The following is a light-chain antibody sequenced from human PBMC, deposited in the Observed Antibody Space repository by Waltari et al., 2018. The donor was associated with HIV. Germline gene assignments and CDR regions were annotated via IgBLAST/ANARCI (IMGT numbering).Light chain of an antibody. CDR1: VLAKQY. CDR3: QSADTSYTSRV. Sequence: SYELTQPPSVSVSPGQTARIPCSGDVLAKQYAYWYQQKPGQAPVLVIYKDTERPSGIHERFSGSSSGTTVTLTISGVQPDDEADYYCQSADTSYTSRVFGIGTKVTVL. CDR2: KDT. V-gene: IGLV3-25*03. J-gene: IGLJ1*01.